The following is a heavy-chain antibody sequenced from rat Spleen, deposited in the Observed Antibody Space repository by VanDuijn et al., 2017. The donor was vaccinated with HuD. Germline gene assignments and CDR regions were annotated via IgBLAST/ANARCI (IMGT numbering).Heavy chain of an antibody. V-gene: IGHV5-20*01. CDR2: FSYDGGNT. CDR3: TRGYVMDA. J-gene: IGHJ4*01. CDR1: GFTFSDYY. Sequence: EVQLVESDGGLVQPGKSLKLSCAASGFTFSDYYMAWVRQAPTKGLEWVATFSYDGGNTYYRDSVKGRFTISRDNAKSTLYLQMDSLRSEDTAIYYCTRGYVMDAWGQGASVTVSS.